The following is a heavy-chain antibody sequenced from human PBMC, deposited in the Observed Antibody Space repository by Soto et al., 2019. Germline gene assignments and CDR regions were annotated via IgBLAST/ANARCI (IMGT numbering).Heavy chain of an antibody. CDR1: GGSISSGGYY. V-gene: IGHV4-31*03. J-gene: IGHJ4*02. CDR3: ARVRLMVRGVYRPADFDY. Sequence: SETLSLTCTVSGGSISSGGYYWSWIRQHPGKGLEWIGYIYYSGSTYYNPSLKSRVTISVDTSKNQFSLKLSSVTAADTAVYYCARVRLMVRGVYRPADFDYWGQGTLVTVSS. CDR2: IYYSGST. D-gene: IGHD3-10*01.